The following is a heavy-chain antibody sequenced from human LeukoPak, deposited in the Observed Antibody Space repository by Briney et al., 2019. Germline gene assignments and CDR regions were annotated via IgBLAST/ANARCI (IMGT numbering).Heavy chain of an antibody. CDR3: ARALGYYYDSSGYDAFDI. V-gene: IGHV4-4*07. D-gene: IGHD3-22*01. Sequence: SETLSLTCTVSGGSISSYYWSWIRQPAGKGLEWIGRIYTSGSTNYNPSLKSRVTMSVDTSKDQFSLKLSSVTAADTAVYYCARALGYYYDSSGYDAFDIWGQGTMVTVSS. CDR2: IYTSGST. J-gene: IGHJ3*02. CDR1: GGSISSYY.